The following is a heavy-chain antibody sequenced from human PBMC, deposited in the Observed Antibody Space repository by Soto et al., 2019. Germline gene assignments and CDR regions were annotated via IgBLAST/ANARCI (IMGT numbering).Heavy chain of an antibody. D-gene: IGHD4-17*01. CDR1: GFTFSSYW. CDR2: IKQDGSEK. Sequence: EVQLVESGGGLVQPGGSLRLSCAASGFTFSSYWMSWVRQAPGKGLEWVANIKQDGSEKYYVDSVKGRFTISRDNAKNSLYLQMNSLRAEDTAVYYCARAAGDYVSAWYFDLWGRGTLVTVSS. V-gene: IGHV3-7*01. J-gene: IGHJ2*01. CDR3: ARAAGDYVSAWYFDL.